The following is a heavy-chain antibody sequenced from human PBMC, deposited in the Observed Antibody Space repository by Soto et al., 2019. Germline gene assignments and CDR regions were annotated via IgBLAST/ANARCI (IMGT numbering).Heavy chain of an antibody. CDR1: GGSLTSHC. CDR2: VSHSGVT. Sequence: SETLSLTCAVSGGSLTSHCWTWIRQPPGKGLEWIGYVSHSGVTNYKPSLESRVTISVDTSKNQFSLNLRTVTAADTALFYCARGYYYDSSGVAFDIWGQGTLVTVSS. CDR3: ARGYYYDSSGVAFDI. D-gene: IGHD3-22*01. J-gene: IGHJ3*02. V-gene: IGHV4-59*11.